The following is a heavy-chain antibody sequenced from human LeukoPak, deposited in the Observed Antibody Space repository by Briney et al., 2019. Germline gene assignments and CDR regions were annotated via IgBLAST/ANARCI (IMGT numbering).Heavy chain of an antibody. CDR2: IYYSGST. D-gene: IGHD3-22*01. CDR3: ATYVSTGYYSY. V-gene: IGHV4-59*01. CDR1: GGSIGSYY. Sequence: SETLSLTCTVSGGSIGSYYWSWIRQPPGKGLEWIGYIYYSGSTNYNPSLKSRVTISVDTSKNQFSLKLSSVTAADTAVYYCATYVSTGYYSYWGQGTLVTVSS. J-gene: IGHJ4*02.